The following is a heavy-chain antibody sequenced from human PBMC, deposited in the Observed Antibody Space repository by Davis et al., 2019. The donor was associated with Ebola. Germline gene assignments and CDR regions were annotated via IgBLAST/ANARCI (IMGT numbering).Heavy chain of an antibody. CDR3: ARDLVSGWYICDS. D-gene: IGHD6-19*01. V-gene: IGHV1-46*01. CDR1: GYTFTSYY. CDR2: INPSGGST. J-gene: IGHJ4*02. Sequence: ASVKVSCKASGYTFTSYYMHWVRQAPGQGLEWMGIINPSGGSTSYAQKFQGRVTMTRDTSTSTAYMEMRSLRSDDTAVYYCARDLVSGWYICDSWGQGTLVSVSS.